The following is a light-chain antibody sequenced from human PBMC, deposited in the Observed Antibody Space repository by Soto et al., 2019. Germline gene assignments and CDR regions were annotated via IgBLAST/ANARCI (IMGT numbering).Light chain of an antibody. J-gene: IGKJ5*01. CDR3: QQYGNATQVT. CDR1: QSVGTY. CDR2: DSS. V-gene: IGKV3D-20*01. Sequence: IMLTQSPSTLSLSPGERATLSCGASQSVGTYVAWYKQKPGLAPRLVIFDSSTRPTGIPDRFSGSGSGTDFTLTISRLEPEDFAVYFCQQYGNATQVTFGQGTRLEIK.